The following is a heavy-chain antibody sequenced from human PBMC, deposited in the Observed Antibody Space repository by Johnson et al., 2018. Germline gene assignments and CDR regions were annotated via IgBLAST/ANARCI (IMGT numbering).Heavy chain of an antibody. Sequence: VQLLESGGGVVQRGRSLRLSCAASGFSFSTSGIHWVRQAPGKGLEWVTIIWYDANNKYYADSVKGRFTISKDNSKNTVYLQMNSLRAEDTAVYYCARGISGNFYYYYAMDVWGQGTTVTVS. D-gene: IGHD1-26*01. J-gene: IGHJ6*02. V-gene: IGHV3-33*01. CDR1: GFSFSTSG. CDR3: ARGISGNFYYYYAMDV. CDR2: IWYDANNK.